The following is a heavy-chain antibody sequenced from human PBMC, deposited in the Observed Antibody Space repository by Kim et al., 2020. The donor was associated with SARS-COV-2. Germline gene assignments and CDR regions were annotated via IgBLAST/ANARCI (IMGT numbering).Heavy chain of an antibody. CDR2: IYSGGST. Sequence: GGSLRLSCAASGFTVSSNYMSWVRQAPGKGLEWVSVIYSGGSTYYADSVKGRFTISRDNSKNTLYLQMNSLRAEDTAVYYCARDLGGPPITMVRGLSGFDYWGQGTLVTVSS. CDR1: GFTVSSNY. D-gene: IGHD3-10*01. CDR3: ARDLGGPPITMVRGLSGFDY. V-gene: IGHV3-53*01. J-gene: IGHJ4*02.